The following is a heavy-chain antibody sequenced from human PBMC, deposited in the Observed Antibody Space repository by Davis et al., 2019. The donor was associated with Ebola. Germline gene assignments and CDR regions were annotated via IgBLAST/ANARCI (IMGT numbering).Heavy chain of an antibody. V-gene: IGHV4-39*01. CDR1: GGSIGSRSYY. Sequence: MPGGSLRLSCTVSGGSIGSRSYYWGWIRQPPGKGLEWIGSIYYSGSTFYNPSLKSRVTISIDTSKNQFSLKLYSVTAADTAVYFCARRGDPRRGNWYFDLWGRGTLVTVSS. CDR2: IYYSGST. J-gene: IGHJ2*01. D-gene: IGHD3-10*01. CDR3: ARRGDPRRGNWYFDL.